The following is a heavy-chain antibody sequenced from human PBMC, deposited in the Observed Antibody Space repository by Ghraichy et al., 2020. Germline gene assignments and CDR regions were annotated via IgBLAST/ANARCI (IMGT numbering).Heavy chain of an antibody. Sequence: TLSLTCAVSGASLSGYYWTWIRQSPGKGPEWIGEVSHRGSTTYNPSLESRVTFSVETSSNQFSLKMNSVTAADTAVYYCAGHWLGADTIDVWGRGTMVTVSS. J-gene: IGHJ3*01. CDR2: VSHRGST. V-gene: IGHV4-34*01. CDR1: GASLSGYY. D-gene: IGHD6-19*01. CDR3: AGHWLGADTIDV.